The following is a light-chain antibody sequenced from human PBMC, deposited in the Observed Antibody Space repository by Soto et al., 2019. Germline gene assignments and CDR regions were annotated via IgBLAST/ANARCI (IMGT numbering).Light chain of an antibody. J-gene: IGKJ5*01. V-gene: IGKV1-39*01. CDR1: QSISRN. CDR2: AAS. Sequence: DIQMTQSPSSLSASVGDRVTITCRASQSISRNLNWYQHKPGKAPKLLIYAASSLQNGVPSRFSGGGSGTEFTLSISSLQPEDFGTYYCQPSYTTASLTFGQGTRLEIK. CDR3: QPSYTTASLT.